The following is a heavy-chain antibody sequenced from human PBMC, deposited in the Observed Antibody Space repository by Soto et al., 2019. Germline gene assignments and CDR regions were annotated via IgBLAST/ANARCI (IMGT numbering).Heavy chain of an antibody. Sequence: EVQLLESGGGLVQPGGSLRLSCAASGFTFSRYARNWVRQAPGKGLEWVSVISGCVDSTDDADSVKGRFTISRDNFKNTQYRQVNSVRAEGTTVYYCASGSSGWYLDYWGQGTLITVSS. D-gene: IGHD6-19*01. CDR1: GFTFSRYA. CDR3: ASGSSGWYLDY. J-gene: IGHJ4*02. V-gene: IGHV3-23*01. CDR2: ISGCVDST.